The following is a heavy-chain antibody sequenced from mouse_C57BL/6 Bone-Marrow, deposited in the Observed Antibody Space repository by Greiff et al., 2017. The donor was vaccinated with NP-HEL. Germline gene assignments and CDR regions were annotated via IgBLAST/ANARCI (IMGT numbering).Heavy chain of an antibody. J-gene: IGHJ2*01. CDR1: GYAFSSYW. V-gene: IGHV1-80*01. CDR2: IYPGDGDT. D-gene: IGHD1-2*01. CDR3: ARFDLTTAPYDY. Sequence: VQLQQSGAELVKPGASVKISCKASGYAFSSYWMNWVKQRPGKGLEWIGQIYPGDGDTNYNGKFKGKATLTADKSSSTAHMQLSSLTSEDSAVYFCARFDLTTAPYDYWGQGTTLTVSS.